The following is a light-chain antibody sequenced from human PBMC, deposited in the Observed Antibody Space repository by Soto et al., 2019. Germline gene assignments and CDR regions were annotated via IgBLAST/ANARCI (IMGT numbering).Light chain of an antibody. CDR3: SLYTSSSTPYV. CDR1: SSDVGGYNY. Sequence: QSALTQPASVSGSPGQSITISCTGTSSDVGGYNYVSWYQQHPGKAPKLMIYDVSNRPSGVSNRFSGSKSGNTASLTISGLQAEYEADYYCSLYTSSSTPYVFGTGTKLTVL. J-gene: IGLJ1*01. V-gene: IGLV2-14*01. CDR2: DVS.